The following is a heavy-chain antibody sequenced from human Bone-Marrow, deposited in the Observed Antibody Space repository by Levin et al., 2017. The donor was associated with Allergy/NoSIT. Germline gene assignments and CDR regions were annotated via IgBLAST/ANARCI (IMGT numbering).Heavy chain of an antibody. CDR1: GYTLTELS. V-gene: IGHV1-24*01. CDR3: AGATMISSGVSFDY. Sequence: ASVKVSCKVSGYTLTELSMHWVRQAPGKGLEWMGGFDPEDGETIYAQKFQGRVTMTEDTSTDTAYMELSSLRSEDTAVYYCAGATMISSGVSFDYWGQGTLVTVSS. J-gene: IGHJ4*02. D-gene: IGHD3-22*01. CDR2: FDPEDGET.